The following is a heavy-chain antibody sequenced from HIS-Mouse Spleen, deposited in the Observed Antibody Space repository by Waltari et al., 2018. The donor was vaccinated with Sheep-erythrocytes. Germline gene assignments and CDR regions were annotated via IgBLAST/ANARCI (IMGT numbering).Heavy chain of an antibody. CDR1: GGSISSSSYY. CDR3: ARDQSALDY. J-gene: IGHJ4*02. V-gene: IGHV4-39*07. Sequence: QLQLQESGPGLVKPSETLSLTCTVSGGSISSSSYYWGWIRQPPGKGLEWIGSIYSGGSTTDNPSLKSRVTISVDTSKNQFSLKLSSVTAADTAVYYCARDQSALDYWGQGTLVTVSS. CDR2: IYSGGST.